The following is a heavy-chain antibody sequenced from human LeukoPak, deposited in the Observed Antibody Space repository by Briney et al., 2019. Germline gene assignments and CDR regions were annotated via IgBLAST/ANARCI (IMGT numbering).Heavy chain of an antibody. D-gene: IGHD2-8*02. CDR1: GFSFSDYY. J-gene: IGHJ4*02. CDR2: ISSRSTYI. CDR3: ARGGTGAFDY. V-gene: IGHV3-11*06. Sequence: GGSLRLSCTASGFSFSDYYMSWIRQAPGKGLEWISYISSRSTYIIDADSVKGRFTISRDNAKNLLFLQVNSLRVEDTALYYCARGGTGAFDYWGQGILVTVSS.